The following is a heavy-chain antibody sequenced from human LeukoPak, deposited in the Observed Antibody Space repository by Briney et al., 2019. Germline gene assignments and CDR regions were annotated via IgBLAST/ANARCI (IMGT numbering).Heavy chain of an antibody. CDR1: GFIFGDYA. CDR3: TRDRAHYGYEKYFFDY. D-gene: IGHD5-12*01. CDR2: IRSKTYGGTT. V-gene: IGHV3-49*04. Sequence: GGSLRLSCTASGFIFGDYAMGWVRQAPGKGLVWVGFIRSKTYGGTTEYAASVKGRFTISRDDSKSIAYLQMNSLKTEDTAVYYCTRDRAHYGYEKYFFDYWGQGTLVTVSS. J-gene: IGHJ4*02.